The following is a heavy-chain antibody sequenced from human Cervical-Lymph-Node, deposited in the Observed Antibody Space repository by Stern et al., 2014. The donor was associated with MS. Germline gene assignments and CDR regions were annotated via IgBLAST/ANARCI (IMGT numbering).Heavy chain of an antibody. CDR3: AIGAFDI. Sequence: QVQLVQSGAEVKKPGASVKVSCKASGYTFTNFYMHWVRQAPGQGLEWMGIINPSGGSPSYAQKCQVKVTMTRDTSTSTVYMELISLRSEDTSVYYCAIGAFDIWGQGTMVTVSS. CDR1: GYTFTNFY. CDR2: INPSGGSP. J-gene: IGHJ3*02. V-gene: IGHV1-46*01.